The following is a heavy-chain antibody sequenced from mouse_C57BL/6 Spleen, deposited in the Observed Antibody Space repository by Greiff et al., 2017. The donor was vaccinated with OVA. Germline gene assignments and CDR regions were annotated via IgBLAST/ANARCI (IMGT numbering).Heavy chain of an antibody. CDR2: ISDGGSYT. CDR1: GFTFSSYA. Sequence: EVQVVESGGGLVKPGGSLKLSCAASGFTFSSYAMSWVRQTPEKRLEWVATISDGGSYTYYPDNVKGRFTISRDNAKNNLYLQMSQLKSEDTAMYYCARPIDYGSSYYFDYWGQGTTLTVSS. V-gene: IGHV5-4*01. J-gene: IGHJ2*01. D-gene: IGHD1-1*01. CDR3: ARPIDYGSSYYFDY.